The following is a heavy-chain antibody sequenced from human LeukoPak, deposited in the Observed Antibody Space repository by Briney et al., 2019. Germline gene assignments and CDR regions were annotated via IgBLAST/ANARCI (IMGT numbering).Heavy chain of an antibody. J-gene: IGHJ3*02. D-gene: IGHD2-21*01. CDR1: GYTLTELS. V-gene: IGHV1-24*01. CDR3: ATVAYGLGAFDI. CDR2: FDPEDGET. Sequence: ASVKVSCKVSGYTLTELSMHWVRQAPGKGLEWMGGFDPEDGETIYAQKFQGRVTMTEDTSTDTAYMELSSLRSEDTAVYYRATVAYGLGAFDIWGQGTMVTVSS.